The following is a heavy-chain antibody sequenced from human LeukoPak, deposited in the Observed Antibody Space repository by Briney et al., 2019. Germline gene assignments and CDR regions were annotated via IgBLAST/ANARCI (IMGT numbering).Heavy chain of an antibody. J-gene: IGHJ6*04. Sequence: GGSLRLSCAASGFTVSSNYMSWVRQAPGKGLEWVSVIYSSGSTYYADSVKGRFTISRDNAKNSLYLQMNSLRAEDTAVYYCAELGITMIGGVWGKGTTVTISS. CDR1: GFTVSSNY. CDR3: AELGITMIGGV. D-gene: IGHD3-10*02. V-gene: IGHV3-53*01. CDR2: IYSSGST.